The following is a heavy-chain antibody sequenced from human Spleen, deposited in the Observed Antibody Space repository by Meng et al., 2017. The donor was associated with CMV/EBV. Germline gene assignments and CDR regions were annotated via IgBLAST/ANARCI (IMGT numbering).Heavy chain of an antibody. D-gene: IGHD3-10*01. CDR1: GFTFSSYS. V-gene: IGHV3-21*06. CDR2: ISSGSSYI. Sequence: SGFTFSSYSMNWVRQAAGKGLEWVSSISSGSSYINYAESVKGRFTVFRDNAKDSVYLEMNSLRVEDTAIYYCARDMVRGVKGWLDPWGQGTLVTVSS. CDR3: ARDMVRGVKGWLDP. J-gene: IGHJ5*01.